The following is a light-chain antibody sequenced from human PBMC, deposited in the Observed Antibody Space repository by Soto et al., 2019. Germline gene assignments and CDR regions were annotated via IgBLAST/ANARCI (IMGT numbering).Light chain of an antibody. CDR3: MHSIQFPIK. V-gene: IGKV2D-29*01. J-gene: IGKJ5*01. Sequence: SVTHGPPASISCKPRRSGLHSDGKTYLYWYLQKPGHPPQLMIYEVSNRFSGVPDRFSGSGSGTDITLDSSRMEAEDARVYYSMHSIQFPIKFGKGTRLEIK. CDR2: EVS. CDR1: RSGLHSDGKTY.